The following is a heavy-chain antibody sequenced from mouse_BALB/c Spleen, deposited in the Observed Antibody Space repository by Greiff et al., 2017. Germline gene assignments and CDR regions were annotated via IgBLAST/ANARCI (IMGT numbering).Heavy chain of an antibody. D-gene: IGHD2-1*01. CDR1: GYTFTDYN. CDR2: INPNNGGT. Sequence: EVQRVESGPELVKPGASVKIPCKASGYTFTDYNMDWVKQSHGKSLEWIGDINPNNGGTIYNQKFKGKATLTVDKSSSTAYMELRSLTSEDTAVYYCARFPYGNYNYYAMDYWGQGTSVTVSS. V-gene: IGHV1-18*01. CDR3: ARFPYGNYNYYAMDY. J-gene: IGHJ4*01.